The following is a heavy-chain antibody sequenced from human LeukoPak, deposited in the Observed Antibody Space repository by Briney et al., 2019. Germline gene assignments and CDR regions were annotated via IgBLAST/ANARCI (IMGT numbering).Heavy chain of an antibody. J-gene: IGHJ6*03. CDR3: ARAEYYDFWSGYYYYMDV. CDR1: GFTFSDYY. Sequence: GGSLRLSCAASGFTFSDYYMSWIRQAPGKGLEWVSYISSSGSTIYYADSVKGRFTISRDNAKNSLYLQMNSLRAEDTAVYYCARAEYYDFWSGYYYYMDVWGKGTTVTVSS. D-gene: IGHD3-3*01. V-gene: IGHV3-11*04. CDR2: ISSSGSTI.